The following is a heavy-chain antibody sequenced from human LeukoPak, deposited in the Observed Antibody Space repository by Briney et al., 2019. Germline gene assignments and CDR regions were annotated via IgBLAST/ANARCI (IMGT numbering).Heavy chain of an antibody. CDR2: IIPNSGGT. CDR1: GYTSTDYY. V-gene: IGHV1-2*02. CDR3: ARNRYGYNLGY. Sequence: ASVKVSCKASGYTSTDYYIHWVRQAPGQGLEWMGWIIPNSGGTNYAQKFQGRVTMTRDTSISTAYMELSSLRSDDTAVYYCARNRYGYNLGYWAQGTLVTVSS. J-gene: IGHJ4*02. D-gene: IGHD5-24*01.